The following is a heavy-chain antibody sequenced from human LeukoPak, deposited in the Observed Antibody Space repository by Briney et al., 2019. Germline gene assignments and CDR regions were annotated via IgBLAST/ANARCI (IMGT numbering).Heavy chain of an antibody. CDR1: GYSISNGYY. V-gene: IGHV4-38-2*02. D-gene: IGHD1-14*01. Sequence: SETLSLTCTVSGYSISNGYYWGWIRQPPGKGLEWVGSIYHRGSTYYNPSLRSRVTISLDTSKNQFSLKLSSVTAADTAVYYCALGIAPEAFDIWGQGTMVTVSS. CDR3: ALGIAPEAFDI. CDR2: IYHRGST. J-gene: IGHJ3*02.